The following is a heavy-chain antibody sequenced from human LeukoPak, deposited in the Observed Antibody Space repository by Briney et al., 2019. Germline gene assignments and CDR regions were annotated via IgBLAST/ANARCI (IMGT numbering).Heavy chain of an antibody. CDR3: ARDSREVLLWFGEFSP. Sequence: ASVKVSCKASGYTFTSYGISWVRQAPGQGLEWMGWISGYNGHTKYAQKFQGRATMTTDTSTGTAYMELRSLRSDDTAVYYCARDSREVLLWFGEFSPWGQGTLVTVSS. V-gene: IGHV1-18*01. CDR1: GYTFTSYG. CDR2: ISGYNGHT. D-gene: IGHD3-10*01. J-gene: IGHJ5*02.